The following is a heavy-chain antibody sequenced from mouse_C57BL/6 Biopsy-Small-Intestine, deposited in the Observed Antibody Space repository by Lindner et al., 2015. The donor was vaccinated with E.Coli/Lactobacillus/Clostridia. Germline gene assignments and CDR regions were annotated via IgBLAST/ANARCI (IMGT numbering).Heavy chain of an antibody. CDR1: GYGFSSYW. J-gene: IGHJ2*01. Sequence: VQLQESGAELVKPGASVKISCKASGYGFSSYWMNWVKQRPGKGLEWIGQVNPGDGDTNYNGRFKGKATLTADISSRTVYMQLSSLTSEDSAVYFCTRSYYSNCDYWGQGTTLTVSS. CDR2: VNPGDGDT. CDR3: TRSYYSNCDY. V-gene: IGHV1-80*01. D-gene: IGHD2-5*01.